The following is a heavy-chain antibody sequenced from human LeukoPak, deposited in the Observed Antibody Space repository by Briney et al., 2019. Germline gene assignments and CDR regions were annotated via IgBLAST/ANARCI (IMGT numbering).Heavy chain of an antibody. CDR2: ISSSSSYI. J-gene: IGHJ3*02. V-gene: IGHV3-21*01. Sequence: KPGGSLRLSCAASGFTFSSYSMTWVRQAPGKGLEWVSFISSSSSYIYYADSVKGRFTISRDNAKNSLYLQMNSLRAEDTAVYYCARDTLGYSYGHDAFDIWGQGTMVTVSS. D-gene: IGHD5-18*01. CDR3: ARDTLGYSYGHDAFDI. CDR1: GFTFSSYS.